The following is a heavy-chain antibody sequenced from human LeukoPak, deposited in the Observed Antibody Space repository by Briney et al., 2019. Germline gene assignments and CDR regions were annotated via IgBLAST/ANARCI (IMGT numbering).Heavy chain of an antibody. CDR1: GGSISSYY. J-gene: IGHJ6*03. D-gene: IGHD3-10*01. CDR3: ARGLWFGQLLSPYYYYYMDV. CDR2: IYYSGST. V-gene: IGHV4-59*01. Sequence: PSETLSLTXTVSGGSISSYYWSWIRQPPGKGLEWIGYIYYSGSTNYNPSLKSRVTISVDTSKNQFSLKLSSVTAADTAVYYCARGLWFGQLLSPYYYYYMDVWGKGTTVTVSS.